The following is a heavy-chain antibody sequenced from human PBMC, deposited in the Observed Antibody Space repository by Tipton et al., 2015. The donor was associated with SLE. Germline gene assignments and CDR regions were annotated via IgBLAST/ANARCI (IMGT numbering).Heavy chain of an antibody. CDR2: THYSGST. J-gene: IGHJ4*02. CDR1: GGSISRYY. V-gene: IGHV4-59*01. D-gene: IGHD3-3*01. Sequence: LRLSCTVSGGSISRYYWSWIRQPPGQRLEWIGYTHYSGSTKYSPSLKSRVTMSVDTSKNQFSLKLSSVTAADTAVYYCARDPFGSGYYPHWGQGTLVTVSS. CDR3: ARDPFGSGYYPH.